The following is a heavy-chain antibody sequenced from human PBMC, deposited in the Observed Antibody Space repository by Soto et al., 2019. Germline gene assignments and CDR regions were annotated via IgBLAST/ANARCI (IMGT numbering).Heavy chain of an antibody. Sequence: GGSLRLSCAASGFTVSSNYMSWVRRAPGKGLEWVSVIYSGGSTYYADSVKGRFTISRDNSKNTLYLQMNSLRAEDTAVYYCARDLFGSWWPYYGMDVWGQGTTVTVSS. V-gene: IGHV3-53*01. CDR1: GFTVSSNY. J-gene: IGHJ6*02. D-gene: IGHD2-15*01. CDR3: ARDLFGSWWPYYGMDV. CDR2: IYSGGST.